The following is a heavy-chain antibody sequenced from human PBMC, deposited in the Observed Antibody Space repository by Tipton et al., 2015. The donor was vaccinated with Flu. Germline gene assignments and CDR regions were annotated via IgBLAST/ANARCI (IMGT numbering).Heavy chain of an antibody. CDR1: GFDFSVYG. J-gene: IGHJ6*01. V-gene: IGHV3-33*01. CDR2: IWYDGSNI. CDR3: ARDEGVVNYYFGMDV. Sequence: SLRLSCKVSGFDFSVYGMHWVRQAPGKGLEWVAVIWYDGSNIHYGDSVKGRITVSRDKSRNTLYLQMNGLRAEDTAVYYCARDEGVVNYYFGMDVWGQGTTVTVSS.